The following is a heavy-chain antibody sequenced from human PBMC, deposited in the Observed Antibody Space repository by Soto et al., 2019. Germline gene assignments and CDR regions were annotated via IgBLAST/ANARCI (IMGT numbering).Heavy chain of an antibody. CDR3: TRSRDRYFDSFGTDDAFDI. CDR2: IRSKAYGGTT. J-gene: IGHJ3*02. Sequence: PGGSLRLSCTASGFTFGDYAMSWFRQAPGKGLEWVGFIRSKAYGGTTEYAASVKGRFTISRDDSKSIAYLQMNSLKTEDTAVYYCTRSRDRYFDSFGTDDAFDIWGQGTMVTVSS. CDR1: GFTFGDYA. D-gene: IGHD3-9*01. V-gene: IGHV3-49*03.